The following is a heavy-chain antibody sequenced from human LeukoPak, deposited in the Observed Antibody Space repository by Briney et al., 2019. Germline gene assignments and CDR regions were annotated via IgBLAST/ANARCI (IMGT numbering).Heavy chain of an antibody. CDR1: GTTFNTYS. Sequence: HTGRSLRLSCAASGTTFNTYSMHWVRQAPGKGLEWVAAISYDGSNKYYADSVKGRFTVSRDNSKNTLYLQLNSLRAEDTAVYYCASQIAAAGTYLTPHYWGQGTLVTVSS. D-gene: IGHD6-13*01. V-gene: IGHV3-30*04. J-gene: IGHJ4*02. CDR3: ASQIAAAGTYLTPHY. CDR2: ISYDGSNK.